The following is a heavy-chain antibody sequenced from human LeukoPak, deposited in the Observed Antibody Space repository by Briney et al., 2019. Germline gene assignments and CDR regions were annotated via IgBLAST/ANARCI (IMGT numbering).Heavy chain of an antibody. CDR3: ARGPSYVVTFGGVINWFDP. CDR2: MNPNSGNT. CDR1: GYTFNSYD. Sequence: ASVKVSCKASGYTFNSYDINWVRQATGQGLEWMGWMNPNSGNTGYAQKFQGRVTMTRNTSISTAYMELSSLRSEDTAVYYCARGPSYVVTFGGVINWFDPWGQGTLVTVSS. D-gene: IGHD3-16*01. V-gene: IGHV1-8*01. J-gene: IGHJ5*02.